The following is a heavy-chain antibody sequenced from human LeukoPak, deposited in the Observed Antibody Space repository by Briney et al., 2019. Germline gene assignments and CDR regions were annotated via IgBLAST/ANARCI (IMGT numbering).Heavy chain of an antibody. CDR2: IIPIFGTP. CDR3: AGLSYDTSVSAGGYFDY. J-gene: IGHJ4*02. D-gene: IGHD3-22*01. V-gene: IGHV1-69*13. CDR1: GGTFSSYA. Sequence: GASVKVSCKASGGTFSSYAISWVRQAPGQGLEWMGGIIPIFGTPNYAQNFQGRVTITADESTSTAYMELSSLRSEVTAVYYCAGLSYDTSVSAGGYFDYWGQGTLVTVSS.